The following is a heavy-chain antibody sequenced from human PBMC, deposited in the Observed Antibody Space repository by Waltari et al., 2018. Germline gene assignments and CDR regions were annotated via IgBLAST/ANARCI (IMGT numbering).Heavy chain of an antibody. Sequence: QLQLQESGPGLVKPSEPLSLTCTVSGGSISSSSYYWGWIRQPPGKGLEWIGSIDYSGSSSYNPALEGGVTISVDTSKNQFALKLSSLTAACTCVYYCAGHLGALYSSSWFGDWFDPWGQGTLATVSS. D-gene: IGHD6-13*01. J-gene: IGHJ5*02. CDR2: IDYSGSS. CDR3: AGHLGALYSSSWFGDWFDP. CDR1: GGSISSSSYY. V-gene: IGHV4-39*01.